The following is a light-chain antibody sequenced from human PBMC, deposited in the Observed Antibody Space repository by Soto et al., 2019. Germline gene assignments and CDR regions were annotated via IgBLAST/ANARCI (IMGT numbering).Light chain of an antibody. J-gene: IGKJ3*01. CDR1: QSVSSN. V-gene: IGKV3-15*01. CDR2: GAS. Sequence: EILMTQSPATLSVSPGERATLSCRASQSVSSNLAWYQQKPGQAPRLLIYGASTSATGIPDRFSGSGSGTECTLTISSLQSEDLAVYYCQQYNNWPFTFGPGTKVDIK. CDR3: QQYNNWPFT.